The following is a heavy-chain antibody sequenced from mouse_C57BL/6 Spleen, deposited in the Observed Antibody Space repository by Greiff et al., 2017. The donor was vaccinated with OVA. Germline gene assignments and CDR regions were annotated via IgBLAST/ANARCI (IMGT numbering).Heavy chain of an antibody. CDR1: GYTFTSYW. V-gene: IGHV1-64*01. Sequence: QVQLKQPGAELVKPGASVKLSCKASGYTFTSYWMHWVKQRPGQGLEWIGMIHPNSGSTNYNEKFKSKATLTVDKSSSTAYMQLSSLTSEDSAVYYCAREGDYEYYFDYWGQGTTLTVSS. J-gene: IGHJ2*01. CDR2: IHPNSGST. D-gene: IGHD2-4*01. CDR3: AREGDYEYYFDY.